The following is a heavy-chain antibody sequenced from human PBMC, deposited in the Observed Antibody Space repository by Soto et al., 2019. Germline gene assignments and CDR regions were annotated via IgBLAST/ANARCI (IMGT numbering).Heavy chain of an antibody. CDR3: ARPPYYYGSGSFLSPYFDY. D-gene: IGHD3-10*01. CDR1: GYTFTTYG. CDR2: ISAYNGNT. Sequence: QVQLVQSGAEVKKPGASVKVSCKASGYTFTTYGISWVRQAPGQRLEWMGWISAYNGNTDYAQKLQGSVTMTTDTSTSTAYMELRSLRSDDTAVYYCARPPYYYGSGSFLSPYFDYWGQGTLVTVSS. J-gene: IGHJ4*02. V-gene: IGHV1-18*01.